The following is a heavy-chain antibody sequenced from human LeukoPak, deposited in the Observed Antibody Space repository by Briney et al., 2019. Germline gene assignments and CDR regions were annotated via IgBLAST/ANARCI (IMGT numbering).Heavy chain of an antibody. J-gene: IGHJ4*02. CDR2: ISSTRSYI. CDR3: AKDTPYYSGYGNDY. V-gene: IGHV3-21*04. D-gene: IGHD5-12*01. CDR1: GFTFFSYT. Sequence: GGSLRLSRAASGFTFFSYTMNWVRQAPGKGLEWVSSISSTRSYIYYADSVKGRFTISRDNAKNSLYLQMNSLRAEDTAVYYCAKDTPYYSGYGNDYWGQGTLVTVSS.